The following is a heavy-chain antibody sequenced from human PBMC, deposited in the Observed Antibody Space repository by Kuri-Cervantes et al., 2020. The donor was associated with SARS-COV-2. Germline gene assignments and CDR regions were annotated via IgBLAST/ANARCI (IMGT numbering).Heavy chain of an antibody. CDR1: GYTFTSYG. V-gene: IGHV1-8*03. Sequence: ASVKVSCKASGYTFTSYGISWVRQAPGQGLEWMGWMNPNSGDTDYAQKFQGRVILNRNTSTTTAYMELRGLKSEDTAVYYCAREGTIVVGGLDSWGQGTLVTVSS. J-gene: IGHJ4*02. D-gene: IGHD2-21*01. CDR3: AREGTIVVGGLDS. CDR2: MNPNSGDT.